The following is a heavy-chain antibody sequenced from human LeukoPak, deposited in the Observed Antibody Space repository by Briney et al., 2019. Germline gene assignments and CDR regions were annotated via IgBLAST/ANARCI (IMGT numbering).Heavy chain of an antibody. CDR2: IRYDGSNK. J-gene: IGHJ4*02. CDR3: AKDSGAIAVAGDFDY. CDR1: GFTFSSYG. V-gene: IGHV3-30*02. Sequence: GGSLRLSCAASGFTFSSYGMHWVRQAPGKGLEWVAFIRYDGSNKYYADSVKGRFTISRDNSKNTLYLQMNSLRAEDTAVYYCAKDSGAIAVAGDFDYWGQGTLVTVSS. D-gene: IGHD6-19*01.